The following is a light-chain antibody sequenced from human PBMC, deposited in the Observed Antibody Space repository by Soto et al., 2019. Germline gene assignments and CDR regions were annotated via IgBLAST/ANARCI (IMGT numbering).Light chain of an antibody. CDR1: QSVSSY. Sequence: EIVLTQSPATLSLSPGERATLSFSASQSVSSYLAWYRQKPGQAPRLLIYDASNRATGIPARFSGSGSGTDFTLTISSLEPEDFAVYYCQQRSNWPPITFGQGTRLEIK. V-gene: IGKV3-11*01. J-gene: IGKJ5*01. CDR2: DAS. CDR3: QQRSNWPPIT.